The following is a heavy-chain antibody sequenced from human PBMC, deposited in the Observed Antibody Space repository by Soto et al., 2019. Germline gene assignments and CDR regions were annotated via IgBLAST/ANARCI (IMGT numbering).Heavy chain of an antibody. D-gene: IGHD3-16*01. J-gene: IGHJ6*02. Sequence: EVQLLESGGDLVQPGGSLRLSCATSGFTFSTYVMTWVRQAPGKGLEWVSAISRSGDSTYYADSVKGRFTISRDNSKNTLYVQMNSLRAEDTAVYYCAKGAFAGYYYYGMDVWGQGTTVTVSS. CDR2: ISRSGDST. CDR1: GFTFSTYV. CDR3: AKGAFAGYYYYGMDV. V-gene: IGHV3-23*01.